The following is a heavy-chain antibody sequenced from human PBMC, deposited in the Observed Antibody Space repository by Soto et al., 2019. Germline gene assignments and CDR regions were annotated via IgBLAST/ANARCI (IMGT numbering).Heavy chain of an antibody. CDR1: GGSFSGYY. J-gene: IGHJ6*03. D-gene: IGHD6-13*01. V-gene: IGHV4-34*01. Sequence: SXTLSLTCAVYGGSFSGYYWSWIRQPPGKGLEWIGEINHSGSTNYNPSLKSRVTISVDASKNQFSLRLNSVTAADTAVYYCARRGGAGSWYRYYMEVWGKGTTVTVSS. CDR3: ARRGGAGSWYRYYMEV. CDR2: INHSGST.